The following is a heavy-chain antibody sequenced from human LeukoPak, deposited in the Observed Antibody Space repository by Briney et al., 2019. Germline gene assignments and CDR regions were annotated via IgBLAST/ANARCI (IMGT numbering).Heavy chain of an antibody. CDR1: GGSISSSSYY. V-gene: IGHV4-39*07. CDR2: INHSGST. Sequence: TSETLSLTCTVSGGSISSSSYYWGWIRQPPGKGLEWIGEINHSGSTNYNPSLKSRVTISVDTSKNQFSLKLSSVTAADTAVYYCARLKITMVRGVIITRRYYFDYWGQGTLVTVSS. D-gene: IGHD3-10*01. CDR3: ARLKITMVRGVIITRRYYFDY. J-gene: IGHJ4*02.